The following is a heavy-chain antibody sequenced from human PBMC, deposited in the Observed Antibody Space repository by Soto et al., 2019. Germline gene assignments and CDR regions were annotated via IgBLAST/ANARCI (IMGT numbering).Heavy chain of an antibody. CDR1: GGSISTVGHY. V-gene: IGHV4-31*03. CDR3: ARQTGTLRSRNCDY. Sequence: QVQLQESGPKLVKPSQTLSLTCSVSGGSISTVGHYWTWIRQPPGKGLEWIGSIYHTGSTYYSKSLRRRLRMSVDTSTSQSSLRLSSVTAAHTAVYYCARQTGTLRSRNCDYWGQGSLVTVSS. J-gene: IGHJ4*02. CDR2: IYHTGST. D-gene: IGHD7-27*01.